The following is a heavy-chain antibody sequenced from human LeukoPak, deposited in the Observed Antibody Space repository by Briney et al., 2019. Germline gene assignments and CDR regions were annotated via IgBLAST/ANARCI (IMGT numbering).Heavy chain of an antibody. Sequence: GGSLRLSCAASGFTFSSYSMNWVRQAPGKGLEWVSYISSSSSTIYYADSVKGRFTISRDNAKNSLYLQMYSLRAEDTAVYYCARDPWGPAANYMDVWGKGTTVTVSS. CDR1: GFTFSSYS. J-gene: IGHJ6*03. D-gene: IGHD2-2*01. CDR2: ISSSSSTI. CDR3: ARDPWGPAANYMDV. V-gene: IGHV3-48*01.